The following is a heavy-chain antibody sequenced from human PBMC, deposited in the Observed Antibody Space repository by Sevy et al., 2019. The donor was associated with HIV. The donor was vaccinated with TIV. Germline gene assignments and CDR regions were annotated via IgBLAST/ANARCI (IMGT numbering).Heavy chain of an antibody. J-gene: IGHJ3*02. CDR3: ATDSSGWRDAFDI. D-gene: IGHD6-19*01. V-gene: IGHV1-24*01. CDR2: FDPEDGET. Sequence: ASVKVSCKVSGYTPTELSMHWVRQAPGKGLEWMGGFDPEDGETIYAQKFQGRVTMTEDTSTDTAYMELSSLRSEDTAVYYCATDSSGWRDAFDIWGQGTMVTVSS. CDR1: GYTPTELS.